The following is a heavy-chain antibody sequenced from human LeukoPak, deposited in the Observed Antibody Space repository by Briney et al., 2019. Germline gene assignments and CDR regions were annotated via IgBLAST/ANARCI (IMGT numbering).Heavy chain of an antibody. CDR2: INHSGST. D-gene: IGHD6-6*01. V-gene: IGHV4-34*01. CDR3: ARDPGGIAARLLKFDP. Sequence: PSETLSLTCAVYGGSFSGYYWSWIRQPPGKGLEWIGEINHSGSTNYNPSLKSRVTISVDTSKNQFSLKLGSVTAADTAVYYCARDPGGIAARLLKFDPWGQGTLVTVSS. CDR1: GGSFSGYY. J-gene: IGHJ5*02.